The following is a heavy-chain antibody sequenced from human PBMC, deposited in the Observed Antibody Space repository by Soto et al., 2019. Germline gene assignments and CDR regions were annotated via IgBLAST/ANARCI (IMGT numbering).Heavy chain of an antibody. J-gene: IGHJ6*02. CDR3: ATYDTVGDYYGMDV. Sequence: GASVKVSCKASGYTFTSYAMHWVRQAPGQRLEWMGWINAGNGNTRYAQKFQGRVTMTEDTSTDTAYMELSSLRSEDTAVYYCATYDTVGDYYGMDVWGQGTTVTVSS. CDR2: INAGNGNT. V-gene: IGHV1-3*01. CDR1: GYTFTSYA. D-gene: IGHD3-22*01.